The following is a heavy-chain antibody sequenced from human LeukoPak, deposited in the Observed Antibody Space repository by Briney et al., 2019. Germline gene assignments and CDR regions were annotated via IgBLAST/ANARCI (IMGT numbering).Heavy chain of an antibody. Sequence: GGSLRLSCAASGFTFSDYAMSWVRQTPGWGLEWVSTISGSAGSTHNADPEKGRFTISRDNSKNTLYLHVSSLRVEDTAVYYCAKDRGFNYGYGFDYWGQGNLVTVSS. D-gene: IGHD3-16*01. CDR2: ISGSAGST. CDR3: AKDRGFNYGYGFDY. V-gene: IGHV3-23*01. CDR1: GFTFSDYA. J-gene: IGHJ4*02.